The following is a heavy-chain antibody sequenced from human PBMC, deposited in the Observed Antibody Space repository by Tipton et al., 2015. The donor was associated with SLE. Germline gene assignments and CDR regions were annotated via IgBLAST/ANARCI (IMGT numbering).Heavy chain of an antibody. V-gene: IGHV1-69*06. CDR1: GGTFSSYA. D-gene: IGHD6-13*01. CDR2: IIPIFGTA. J-gene: IGHJ4*02. CDR3: ASSRASSSLNYFDY. Sequence: QLVQSGAEVKKPGSSVKVSCKASGGTFSSYAISWVRQAPGQGLEWMGGIIPIFGTANYAQKFQGRVTITAVKSTSTAYMELSSLRPEDTAVYYCASSRASSSLNYFDYWGQGTLVTVSS.